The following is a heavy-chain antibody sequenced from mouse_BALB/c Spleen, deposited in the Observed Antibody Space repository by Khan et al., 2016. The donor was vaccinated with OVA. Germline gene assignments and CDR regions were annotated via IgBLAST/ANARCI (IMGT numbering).Heavy chain of an antibody. J-gene: IGHJ3*01. V-gene: IGHV1-87*01. CDR2: IYPGDGDT. Sequence: QVQLQQPGAELARPGASVKLSCKASGYTFTSYWMQWVKQRPGQGLEWIGAIYPGDGDTRYTQKFKGKATLTADKSSSTAYMQLSSLASEDSAVYYCASWFAYWGQGTLVTVSA. CDR1: GYTFTSYW. CDR3: ASWFAY.